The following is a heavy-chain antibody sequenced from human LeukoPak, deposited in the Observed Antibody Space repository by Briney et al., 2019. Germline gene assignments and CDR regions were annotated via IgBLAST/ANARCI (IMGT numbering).Heavy chain of an antibody. CDR2: IFYSGST. V-gene: IGHV4-61*08. J-gene: IGHJ4*02. CDR1: GGSVSSSGYY. Sequence: ASETLSLTCAVSGGSVSSSGYYWSWIRQPPGKGLDWIGYIFYSGSTNYNPSLKSRVTMSVDTSKSQFSLKLSSVTAADTAIYYCARYNSGWSYFDYWGQGTLVTVSS. D-gene: IGHD6-19*01. CDR3: ARYNSGWSYFDY.